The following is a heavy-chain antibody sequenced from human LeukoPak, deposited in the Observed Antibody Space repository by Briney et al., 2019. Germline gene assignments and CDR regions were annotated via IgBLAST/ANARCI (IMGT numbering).Heavy chain of an antibody. J-gene: IGHJ6*02. CDR2: ISWNSGIL. D-gene: IGHD3-10*01. CDR1: GFTFDNYA. Sequence: GGSLRLSCAASGFTFDNYAIHWVRQAPGKGLEWVPGISWNSGILGYADSVKGRFTISRDNARNSLYLQMNSLRAEDTALYYCAKEVVSARNQYYGMDVWGQGTTVTVSS. CDR3: AKEVVSARNQYYGMDV. V-gene: IGHV3-9*01.